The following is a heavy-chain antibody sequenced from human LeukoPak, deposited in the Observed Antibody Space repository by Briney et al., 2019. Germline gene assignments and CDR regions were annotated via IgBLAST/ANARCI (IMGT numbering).Heavy chain of an antibody. J-gene: IGHJ4*02. CDR1: GDSVSSNSAG. D-gene: IGHD1-1*01. V-gene: IGHV6-1*01. Sequence: SQTLSLTCAVSGDSVSSNSAGWNWIRQSPSRGLEWLGRTYYRSKWYNDYAESVKSRITINPYTSRNQFSLQLNSVTPEDTAMYYCARRRTTGDFDYWGQGTQVTISS. CDR2: TYYRSKWYN. CDR3: ARRRTTGDFDY.